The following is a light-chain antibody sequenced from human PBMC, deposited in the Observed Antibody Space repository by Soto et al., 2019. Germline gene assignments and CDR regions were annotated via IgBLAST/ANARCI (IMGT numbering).Light chain of an antibody. Sequence: EIVLTQSPGTLSLSPGARATLSCRASQSVSSSYLAWYQQKPGQAPRLLIYGASSRATGIPDRFSGSGSGTDFTLTISRLEPEDFEVYDGQQYGSSPVTFGQGTKVDIK. CDR3: QQYGSSPVT. J-gene: IGKJ1*01. CDR1: QSVSSSY. CDR2: GAS. V-gene: IGKV3-20*01.